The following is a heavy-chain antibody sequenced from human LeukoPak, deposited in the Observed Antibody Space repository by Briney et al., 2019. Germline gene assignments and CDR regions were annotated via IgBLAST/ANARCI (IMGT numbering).Heavy chain of an antibody. CDR3: ARDVDWNFDY. D-gene: IGHD1-1*01. CDR1: GFTFSNYG. Sequence: GGSLRLSCAASGFTFSNYGMHWVRQAPGKGLKWVAVILYDGSNKYYADSVKGRFTISRDNSKNTLYLQMNSLRAEDTAVYYCARDVDWNFDYWGQGTLVTVSS. CDR2: ILYDGSNK. V-gene: IGHV3-33*01. J-gene: IGHJ4*02.